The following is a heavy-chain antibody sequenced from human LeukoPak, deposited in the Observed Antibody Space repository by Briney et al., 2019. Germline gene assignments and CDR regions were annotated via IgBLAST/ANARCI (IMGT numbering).Heavy chain of an antibody. V-gene: IGHV1-69*06. J-gene: IGHJ3*02. CDR2: IITIFGTA. D-gene: IGHD4-23*01. Sequence: SVKVSCKASGGTFISYAISWVRQAPGQGREWMGGIITIFGTANYAQKFQGRVTITADKSTSTAYMELSSLRSEDTAVYYCEGYGGDNDAFDIWGQGTMVTVSS. CDR1: GGTFISYA. CDR3: EGYGGDNDAFDI.